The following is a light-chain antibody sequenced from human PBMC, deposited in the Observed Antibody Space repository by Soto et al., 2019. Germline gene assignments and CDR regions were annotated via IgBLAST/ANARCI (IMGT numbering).Light chain of an antibody. J-gene: IGLJ2*01. CDR1: SSDVGRYNH. Sequence: QSALTQPASVSGSPGQSITISCTGTSSDVGRYNHVSWYQHHPGKAPKLLISEVSKRPSGVSNRFSGSKSDYTASLTISGLQAEDEADYYCSSYTKNSTLVFGGGTKVTVL. V-gene: IGLV2-14*01. CDR3: SSYTKNSTLV. CDR2: EVS.